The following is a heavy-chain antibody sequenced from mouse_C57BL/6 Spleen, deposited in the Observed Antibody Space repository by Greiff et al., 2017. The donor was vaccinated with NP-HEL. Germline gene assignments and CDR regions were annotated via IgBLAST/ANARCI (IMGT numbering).Heavy chain of an antibody. CDR3: ARLTTVVEAMDY. CDR2: IYPGDGDT. Sequence: QVQLKESGAELVKPGASVKISCKASGYAFSSYWMNWVKQRPGKGLEWIGQIYPGDGDTNYNGKFKGKATLTADKSSSTAYMQLSSLTSEDSAVYFCARLTTVVEAMDYWGQGTSVTVSS. V-gene: IGHV1-80*01. J-gene: IGHJ4*01. CDR1: GYAFSSYW. D-gene: IGHD1-1*01.